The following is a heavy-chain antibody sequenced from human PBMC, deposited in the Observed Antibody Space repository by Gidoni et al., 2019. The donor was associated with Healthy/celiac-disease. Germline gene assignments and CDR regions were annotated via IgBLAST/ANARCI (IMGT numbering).Heavy chain of an antibody. CDR3: AREGKRWPFDY. D-gene: IGHD3-10*01. J-gene: IGHJ4*02. CDR1: GFTFSSYS. CDR2: ISSSSSYR. Sequence: EVQLVESGGGLVKPGGSLRLSCAASGFTFSSYSMNWVRQAPGKGLEWVSSISSSSSYRYYADSVKGRFTISRDNAKNSLYLQMNSLRAEDTAVYYCAREGKRWPFDYWGQGTLVTVSS. V-gene: IGHV3-21*01.